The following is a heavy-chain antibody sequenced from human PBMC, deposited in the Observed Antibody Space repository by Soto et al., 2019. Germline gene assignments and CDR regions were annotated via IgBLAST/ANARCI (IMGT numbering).Heavy chain of an antibody. CDR2: ISGSGGST. CDR3: AKDYYGSGSYPYYFDY. Sequence: GGSLRLSCAASGFTFSSYAMSWVRQAPGKGLEWVSAISGSGGSTYYADSVKGRFTISRDNSKNTLYLQMNSLRAEDTAVYYCAKDYYGSGSYPYYFDYWGQGTLVTVSS. D-gene: IGHD3-10*01. CDR1: GFTFSSYA. J-gene: IGHJ4*02. V-gene: IGHV3-23*01.